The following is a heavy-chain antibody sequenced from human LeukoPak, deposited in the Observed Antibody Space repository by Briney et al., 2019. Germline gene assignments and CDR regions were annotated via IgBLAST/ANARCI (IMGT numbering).Heavy chain of an antibody. V-gene: IGHV1-24*01. D-gene: IGHD1-7*01. CDR2: FDPEDGET. CDR3: ATINWNYVWDEAFDI. Sequence: ASVKVSCKVSGYTLTELSMHWVRQAPGKGLEWMGGFDPEDGETIYAQKFQGRVTMTEDTSTDTAYMELSSLRSEDTAVYYCATINWNYVWDEAFDIWGQGTMVTVSS. J-gene: IGHJ3*02. CDR1: GYTLTELS.